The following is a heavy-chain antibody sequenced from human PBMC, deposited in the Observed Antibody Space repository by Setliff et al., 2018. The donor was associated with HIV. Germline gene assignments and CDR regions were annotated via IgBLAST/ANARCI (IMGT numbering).Heavy chain of an antibody. CDR2: IYSGGST. J-gene: IGHJ6*03. CDR3: ARDQWGVEMATMNYYYYYMDV. Sequence: GGSLRLSCAASGFTVSSNYMSWVRQAPGKGLEWVSVIYSGGSTYYADSVKGRFTISRDNSKNTLYLQMNSLRSEDTAVYYCARDQWGVEMATMNYYYYYMDVWGKGTTVTVS. CDR1: GFTVSSNY. V-gene: IGHV3-53*05. D-gene: IGHD3-10*01.